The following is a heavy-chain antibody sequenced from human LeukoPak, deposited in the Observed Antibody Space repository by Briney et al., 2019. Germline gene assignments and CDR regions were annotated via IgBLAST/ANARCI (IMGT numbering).Heavy chain of an antibody. V-gene: IGHV4-30-2*01. CDR2: INHSGST. D-gene: IGHD3-3*01. CDR1: GGSISSGGYS. Sequence: PSETLSLTCAVSGGSISSGGYSWSWIRQPPGKGLEWIGEINHSGSTNYNPSLKSRVTISVDTSKNQFSLKLSSVTAADTAVYYCARGSERHDFWSGYYQNYFDYWGQGTLVTVSS. J-gene: IGHJ4*02. CDR3: ARGSERHDFWSGYYQNYFDY.